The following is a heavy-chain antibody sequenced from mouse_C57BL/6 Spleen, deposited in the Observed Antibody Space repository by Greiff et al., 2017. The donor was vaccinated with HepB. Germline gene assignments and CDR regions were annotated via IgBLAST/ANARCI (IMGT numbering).Heavy chain of an antibody. CDR3: ARPPFTTVVHWYFDV. CDR2: ISSGGSYT. J-gene: IGHJ1*03. CDR1: GFTFSSYG. Sequence: EVQLKQSGGDLVKPGGSLKLSCAASGFTFSSYGMSWVRQTPDKRLEWVATISSGGSYTYYPDSVKGRFTISRDNAKNTLYLQMSSLKSEDTAMYYCARPPFTTVVHWYFDVWGTGTTVTVSS. V-gene: IGHV5-6*01. D-gene: IGHD1-1*01.